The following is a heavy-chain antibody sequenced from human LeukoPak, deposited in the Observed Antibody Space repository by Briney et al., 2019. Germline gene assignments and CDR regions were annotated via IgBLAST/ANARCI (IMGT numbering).Heavy chain of an antibody. Sequence: PSETLSLTCTVSRGSISTYYWSWIRQPPGKGLEWIGYIYYTGNTNYNPSLKSRVTISVDTSKNEFSLKLSSVIAADTAMYYCARHWMAVAPYWYFDLWGHGTLVTVSS. CDR3: ARHWMAVAPYWYFDL. CDR2: IYYTGNT. CDR1: RGSISTYY. J-gene: IGHJ2*01. V-gene: IGHV4-59*08. D-gene: IGHD6-19*01.